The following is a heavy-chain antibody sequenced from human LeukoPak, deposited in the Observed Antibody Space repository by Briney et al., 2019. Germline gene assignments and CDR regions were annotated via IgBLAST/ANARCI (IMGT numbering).Heavy chain of an antibody. CDR2: ISYSGST. Sequence: SETLSLTCTVSGGSISSSSYYWGWIRQPPGEGLEWIGSISYSGSTYYNPSLKSRVTISVDTSKNQFSLKLSSVTAADTAVYYCARSVDSLLNFDYWGQGTLVTVSS. V-gene: IGHV4-39*01. J-gene: IGHJ4*02. CDR3: ARSVDSLLNFDY. D-gene: IGHD3-22*01. CDR1: GGSISSSSYY.